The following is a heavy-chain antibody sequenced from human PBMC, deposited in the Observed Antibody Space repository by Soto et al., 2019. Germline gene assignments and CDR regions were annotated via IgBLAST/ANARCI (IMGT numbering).Heavy chain of an antibody. CDR3: AKGGWLEY. Sequence: EVQLLESGGGLLQPGVSLRLSCAASGFTFSTNDMSWVRQAPGKGLEWVSTISATGGNTYYVDSVKGRFTISRDDSRNTLYLQMNSLRDADTAVYYCAKGGWLEYWGQGSLVTVSS. CDR2: ISATGGNT. D-gene: IGHD2-15*01. V-gene: IGHV3-23*01. CDR1: GFTFSTND. J-gene: IGHJ4*02.